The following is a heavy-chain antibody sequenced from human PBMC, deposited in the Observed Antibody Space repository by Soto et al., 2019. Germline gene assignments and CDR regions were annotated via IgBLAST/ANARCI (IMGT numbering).Heavy chain of an antibody. CDR3: ARDPGWLDPYYGMDV. V-gene: IGHV3-30-3*01. CDR2: ISYDGSNK. D-gene: IGHD6-19*01. J-gene: IGHJ6*02. CDR1: GFTFSSYA. Sequence: GGSLRLSCAASGFTFSSYAMHWVRQAPGKGLEWVAVISYDGSNKYYADSVKGRFTISRDNSKNTLYLQMNSLRAEDTAVYYCARDPGWLDPYYGMDVWGQGTTVTVSS.